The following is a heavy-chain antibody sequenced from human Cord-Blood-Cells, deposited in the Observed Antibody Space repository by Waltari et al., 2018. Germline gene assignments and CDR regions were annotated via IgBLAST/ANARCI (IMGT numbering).Heavy chain of an antibody. J-gene: IGHJ6*02. CDR3: ARSVVVPAATYYYYYGMDV. V-gene: IGHV1-8*01. CDR1: GYTFTSYD. D-gene: IGHD2-2*01. CDR2: MNPNSGNT. Sequence: QVQLVQSGAEVKKPGASVKVSCKASGYTFTSYDINWVRQATGQGTEWMGWMNPNSGNTGYAQKFQGRVTMTRNTSISTAYMELSSLRSEDTAVYYCARSVVVPAATYYYYYGMDVWGQGTTVTVSS.